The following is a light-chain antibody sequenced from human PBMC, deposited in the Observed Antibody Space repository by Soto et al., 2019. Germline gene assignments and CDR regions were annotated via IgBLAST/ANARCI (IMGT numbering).Light chain of an antibody. CDR2: DAS. CDR1: QSIVAN. CDR3: QHYTTWT. V-gene: IGKV3-15*01. Sequence: EIVMTQSPATLSVSPGERATLSCRASQSIVANLAWYQQRPGQAPRLLIYDASTRASGIPARFSGSGSGTEFTLTITSLQSEDFAVYYCQHYTTWTFGQGTKVEIE. J-gene: IGKJ1*01.